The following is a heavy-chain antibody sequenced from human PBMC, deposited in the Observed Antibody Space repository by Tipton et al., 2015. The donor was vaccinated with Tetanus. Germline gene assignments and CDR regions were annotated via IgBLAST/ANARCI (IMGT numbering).Heavy chain of an antibody. J-gene: IGHJ4*02. CDR1: GDSVSGYY. D-gene: IGHD6-13*01. V-gene: IGHV4-59*02. Sequence: TLSLTCTVSGDSVSGYYWSWIRQPPGNGLEWIGYVYYTGSTNHNPSLKSRVTISMDSSKNQISLQLTSVTAADTAVYFCAGVTAQRTELYFDHWGQGTLVTVSS. CDR3: AGVTAQRTELYFDH. CDR2: VYYTGST.